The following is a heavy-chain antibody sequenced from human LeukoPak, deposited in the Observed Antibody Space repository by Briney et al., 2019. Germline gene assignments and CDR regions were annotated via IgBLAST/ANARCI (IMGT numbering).Heavy chain of an antibody. CDR3: ARLGRYCSGGSCYEYFQH. CDR2: ISAYNGNT. J-gene: IGHJ1*01. CDR1: GYTFTSYG. V-gene: IGHV1-18*01. D-gene: IGHD2-15*01. Sequence: ASVKVSCKASGYTFTSYGISWVRQAPGQGLEWMGWISAYNGNTNYAQKLQGRVTMTTDTSTSTAYMDLRSLRSDDTAVYYCARLGRYCSGGSCYEYFQHWGQGTLVTVSS.